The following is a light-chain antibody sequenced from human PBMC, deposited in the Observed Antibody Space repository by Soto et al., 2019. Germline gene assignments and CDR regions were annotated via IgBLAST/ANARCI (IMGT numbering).Light chain of an antibody. CDR3: QSYDSTLSARYV. CDR2: GNI. CDR1: SSNIGAGYD. Sequence: QSLLTQPPSVSGAPGQRVTISCTGSSSNIGAGYDVHWYQQRPGTAPKLLIFGNINRPSGVPDRFSGSKSGTSASLAITGLQAEDESEYYCQSYDSTLSARYVFGTGTKVTDL. J-gene: IGLJ1*01. V-gene: IGLV1-40*01.